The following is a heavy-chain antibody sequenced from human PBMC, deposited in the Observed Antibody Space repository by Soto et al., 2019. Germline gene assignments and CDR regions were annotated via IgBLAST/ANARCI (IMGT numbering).Heavy chain of an antibody. J-gene: IGHJ6*02. V-gene: IGHV1-18*01. Sequence: QVQLVQSGAEVKKPGASVKVSCKASGYTFTSYGISWVRQAPGQGLEWMGWISAYNGNTNYAQKLQGRVTMTTDTSXXTAYMELRSLRSDDTAVYYCARSVAGTGYYYGMDVWGQGTTVTVSS. D-gene: IGHD6-19*01. CDR1: GYTFTSYG. CDR3: ARSVAGTGYYYGMDV. CDR2: ISAYNGNT.